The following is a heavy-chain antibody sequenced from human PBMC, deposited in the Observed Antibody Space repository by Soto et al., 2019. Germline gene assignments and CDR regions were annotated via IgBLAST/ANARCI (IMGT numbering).Heavy chain of an antibody. Sequence: ASVKFSCKTSGYTFTGYYMHWLRQTPGQGFEWMGWINPNSGDTNYPPKFQGRVTMTGDTSISTAYMELSRLRSDDTAVYFCARGLYSAHAFFDYWGQGTLVTVSS. CDR1: GYTFTGYY. CDR2: INPNSGDT. D-gene: IGHD1-26*01. CDR3: ARGLYSAHAFFDY. J-gene: IGHJ4*02. V-gene: IGHV1-2*02.